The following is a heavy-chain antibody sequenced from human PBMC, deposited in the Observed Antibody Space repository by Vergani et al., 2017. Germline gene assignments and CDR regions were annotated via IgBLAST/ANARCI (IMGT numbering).Heavy chain of an antibody. CDR3: ARGRRYQLLAWFDP. J-gene: IGHJ5*02. Sequence: QVQLVQSGAEVKKPGASVKVSCKPSGYTFTSYDINCVRQATGQGLEWMGWMNTNSGNTGYAQKFQGRVTMTRNTSISTAYMELSSLRSEDTAVYYCARGRRYQLLAWFDPWGQGTLVTVSS. CDR2: MNTNSGNT. CDR1: GYTFTSYD. D-gene: IGHD2-2*01. V-gene: IGHV1-8*01.